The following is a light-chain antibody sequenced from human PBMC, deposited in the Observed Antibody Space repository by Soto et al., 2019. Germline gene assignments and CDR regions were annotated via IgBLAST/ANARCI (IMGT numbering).Light chain of an antibody. Sequence: EIVLTQSPATLSLSPGERATLSCRASQSVSSYLAWYQQKPGQAPMLLIYDASNRATGIPARFSGSGSGTDFTLTISSLEPEDFAVYYCQQRSNWPPGTFGPGTKVDIK. V-gene: IGKV3-11*01. CDR2: DAS. J-gene: IGKJ3*01. CDR1: QSVSSY. CDR3: QQRSNWPPGT.